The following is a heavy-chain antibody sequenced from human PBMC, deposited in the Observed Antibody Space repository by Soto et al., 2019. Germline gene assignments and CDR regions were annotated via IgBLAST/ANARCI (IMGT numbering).Heavy chain of an antibody. CDR1: GGSFSGYY. CDR2: INHSGST. V-gene: IGHV4-34*01. CDR3: ARVGDYGDYSFLYYYYYYMDV. Sequence: SETLSLTCAVYGGSFSGYYWSWIRQPPGKGLEWIGEINHSGSTNYNPSLKSRVTISVDTSKNQFSLKLSSVTAADTAVYYCARVGDYGDYSFLYYYYYYMDVWGKGTTVTVSS. D-gene: IGHD4-17*01. J-gene: IGHJ6*03.